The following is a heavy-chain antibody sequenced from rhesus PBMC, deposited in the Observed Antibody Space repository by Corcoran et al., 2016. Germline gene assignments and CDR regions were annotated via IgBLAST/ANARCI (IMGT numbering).Heavy chain of an antibody. V-gene: IGHV4-76*01. Sequence: QVQLQESGPGVVKPSETLSLTCAVSGGSISGGYDWSCIRQPPGKGLEWIGYIYGSSGSTNYNPSLKNRVTISKDASKIEFSLKLSSVTAADTAVYYCGSGSWNGVLDSWGQGVVVTVSS. CDR3: GSGSWNGVLDS. CDR1: GGSISGGYD. J-gene: IGHJ6*01. D-gene: IGHD6-25*01. CDR2: IYGSSGST.